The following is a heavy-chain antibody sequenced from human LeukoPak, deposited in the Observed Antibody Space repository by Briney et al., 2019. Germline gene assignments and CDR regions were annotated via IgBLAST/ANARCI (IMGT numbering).Heavy chain of an antibody. D-gene: IGHD2-8*01. Sequence: ASVKVSCKASGGTFSSYAISWVRQAPGQGLEWMGWMNPNSGNTGYAQKFQGRVTITRNTSISTAYMELSSLRSEDTAVYYCARVTNDLYYYYMDVWGKGTTVTVSS. CDR1: GGTFSSYA. V-gene: IGHV1-8*03. J-gene: IGHJ6*03. CDR2: MNPNSGNT. CDR3: ARVTNDLYYYYMDV.